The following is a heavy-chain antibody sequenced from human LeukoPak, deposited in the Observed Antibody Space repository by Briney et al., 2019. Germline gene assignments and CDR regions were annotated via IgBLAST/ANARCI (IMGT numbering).Heavy chain of an antibody. V-gene: IGHV3-9*01. D-gene: IGHD7-27*01. Sequence: GGSLRLSCAASGFTFDDYAMHWVRQAPGKGLEWVSGISWNSGSIGYADSVKGRFTISRDNAKNSLYLQMNSLRAEDTGVYYCARENWGSSDYWGQGTLVTVSS. CDR1: GFTFDDYA. J-gene: IGHJ4*02. CDR3: ARENWGSSDY. CDR2: ISWNSGSI.